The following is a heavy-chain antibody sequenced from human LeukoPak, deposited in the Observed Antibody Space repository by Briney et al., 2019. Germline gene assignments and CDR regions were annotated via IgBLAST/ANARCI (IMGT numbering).Heavy chain of an antibody. J-gene: IGHJ3*02. CDR3: AIVDGYSNFDAFDI. CDR2: IYSGGST. Sequence: GGSLRLSCAASGFTVSSNYMSWVRQAPGKGLEWVSVIYSGGSTYYADSVKGRFTISRDNSKNTLYLQMNSLRAEDTAVYYCAIVDGYSNFDAFDIWGQGTMVTVSS. V-gene: IGHV3-66*01. CDR1: GFTVSSNY. D-gene: IGHD4-4*01.